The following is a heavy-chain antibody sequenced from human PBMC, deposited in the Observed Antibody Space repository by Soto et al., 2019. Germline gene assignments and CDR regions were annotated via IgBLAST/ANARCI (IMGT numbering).Heavy chain of an antibody. Sequence: GGSLRLSCAASGFTFSSYSMNWVRQAPWKGLEWVSSISSSSSYIYYADSVKGRFTISRDNAKNSLYLQMNSLRAEDTAVYYCASRTIFGVVLSDAFDIWGQGTMVTVSS. D-gene: IGHD3-3*01. CDR1: GFTFSSYS. CDR2: ISSSSSYI. CDR3: ASRTIFGVVLSDAFDI. J-gene: IGHJ3*02. V-gene: IGHV3-21*01.